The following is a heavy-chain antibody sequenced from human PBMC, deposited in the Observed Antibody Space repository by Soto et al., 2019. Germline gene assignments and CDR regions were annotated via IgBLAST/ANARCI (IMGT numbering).Heavy chain of an antibody. CDR1: GFIFSSYT. V-gene: IGHV3-30-3*01. CDR3: ARDPSGSSPEFDY. J-gene: IGHJ4*02. Sequence: VGSLRLSCAASGFIFSSYTMHWVRQAPGKGLEWVGVITYDGSNQYYADSVKGRFTISRDNSRNMLFLQMNSLRPDDTAVYYCARDPSGSSPEFDYWGQGTMVTVYS. D-gene: IGHD1-26*01. CDR2: ITYDGSNQ.